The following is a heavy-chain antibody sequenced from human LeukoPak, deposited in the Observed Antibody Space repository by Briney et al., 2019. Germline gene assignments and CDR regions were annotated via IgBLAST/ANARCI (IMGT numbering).Heavy chain of an antibody. V-gene: IGHV3-23*01. CDR3: ARHLLWFGELSGGFDY. CDR2: ISSSGGST. D-gene: IGHD3-10*01. CDR1: GFMLSSYW. Sequence: GGSLRLSCAASGFMLSSYWMSWVRQAPGKGLEWVSGISSSGGSTYYADSVKGRFTISRDNSRNTLYLQMNSLRAEDTAVYYCARHLLWFGELSGGFDYWGQGTLVTVSS. J-gene: IGHJ4*02.